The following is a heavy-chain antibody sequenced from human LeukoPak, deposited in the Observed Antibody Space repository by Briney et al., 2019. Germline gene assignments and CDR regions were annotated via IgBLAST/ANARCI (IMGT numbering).Heavy chain of an antibody. CDR2: INPNSGGT. V-gene: IGHV1-2*02. Sequence: GASVKVSCKASGYTFTGYYMHWVRQAPGQGLEWMGWINPNSGGTNYAQKFQGRVTMTRDTSISTAYMELSRLRSDDTAVYYCARDLIFPDITGTTHPFSWFDPWGQGTQVTVSS. D-gene: IGHD1-7*01. CDR3: ARDLIFPDITGTTHPFSWFDP. J-gene: IGHJ5*02. CDR1: GYTFTGYY.